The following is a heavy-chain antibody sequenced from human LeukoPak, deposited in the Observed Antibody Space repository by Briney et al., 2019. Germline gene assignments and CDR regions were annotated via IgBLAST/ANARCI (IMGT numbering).Heavy chain of an antibody. J-gene: IGHJ3*02. CDR3: ARRGDYYDSSGPGVDAFDI. D-gene: IGHD3-22*01. CDR2: INWNGGST. Sequence: GGSLRLSCAASGFTFSSYSMNWVRQAPGKGLEWVSGINWNGGSTGYADSVKGRFTISRDNAKNSLYLQMNSLRAEDTALYYCARRGDYYDSSGPGVDAFDIWGQGTMVTVSS. V-gene: IGHV3-20*04. CDR1: GFTFSSYS.